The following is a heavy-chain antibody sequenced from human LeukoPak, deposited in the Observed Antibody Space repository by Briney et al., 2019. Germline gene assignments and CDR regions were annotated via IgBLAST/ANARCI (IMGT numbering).Heavy chain of an antibody. J-gene: IGHJ6*02. D-gene: IGHD5-18*01. CDR1: GYTFTSYN. Sequence: ASVKVSCKASGYTFTSYNIHWVRQAPGQGLEWMGKINPSGGSTTYAQKSQGRVTMTRDTSTSTVYMKLNSLRSEDTAVYYCARDLDKYSYCYYYGMDVWGQGTTVTVSS. CDR3: ARDLDKYSYCYYYGMDV. CDR2: INPSGGST. V-gene: IGHV1-46*01.